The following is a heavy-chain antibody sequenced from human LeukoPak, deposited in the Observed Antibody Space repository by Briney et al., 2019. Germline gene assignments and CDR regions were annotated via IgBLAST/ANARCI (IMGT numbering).Heavy chain of an antibody. J-gene: IGHJ4*02. V-gene: IGHV4-39*07. Sequence: SETLSLTCTVSGGSISSSSYYWGWIRQPPGKGLEWIGSIYYSGSTYYNPSLKSRVTISVDTSKNQFSLKLSSVTAADTAVYYCARSSSWYSIDYWGQGTLVTVSS. CDR3: ARSSSWYSIDY. CDR2: IYYSGST. CDR1: GGSISSSSYY. D-gene: IGHD6-13*01.